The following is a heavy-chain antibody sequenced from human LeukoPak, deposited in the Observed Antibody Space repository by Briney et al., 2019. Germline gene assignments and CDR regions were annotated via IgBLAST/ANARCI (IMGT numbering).Heavy chain of an antibody. CDR3: AKGSGSGWYGWFAP. D-gene: IGHD6-19*01. CDR2: IEASGGAT. V-gene: IGHV3-23*01. CDR1: GFTFSGYA. Sequence: GESLRLSCAASGFTFSGYAMYWVRQAPGRGLEWVSSIEASGGATYYADAVKGRFTISRDNSKNTFYLQMNSLRAEDTALYYCAKGSGSGWYGWFAPWGQGTLVTVSS. J-gene: IGHJ5*02.